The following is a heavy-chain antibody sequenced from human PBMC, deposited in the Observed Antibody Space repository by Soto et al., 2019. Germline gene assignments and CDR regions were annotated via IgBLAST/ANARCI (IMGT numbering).Heavy chain of an antibody. CDR1: GGSVSSGSYY. D-gene: IGHD5-18*01. CDR3: ARSEGIQLWPRMGV. J-gene: IGHJ6*02. CDR2: IYYSGST. Sequence: TSETLSLTCTVSGGSVSSGSYYWSLILQPPGKGLEWIGYIYYSGSTNYNPSLKSRVTISVDTSKNQFSLKLSSVTAADTAVYCCARSEGIQLWPRMGVWGQGTTVTV. V-gene: IGHV4-61*01.